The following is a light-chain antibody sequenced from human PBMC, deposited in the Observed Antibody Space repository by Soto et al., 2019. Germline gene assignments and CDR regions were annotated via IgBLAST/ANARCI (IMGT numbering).Light chain of an antibody. J-gene: IGKJ1*01. Sequence: DHLMTQSPSSLSASVGDRVTINSRASPSVSTRLAWDQQNPGKAPKVLIYDASSWAGEVPSRFTGSGSGTEYPLAIRGLERDVFAAYYCQQYSVYWTFGQGTKVEIK. CDR1: PSVSTR. V-gene: IGKV1-5*01. CDR3: QQYSVYWT. CDR2: DAS.